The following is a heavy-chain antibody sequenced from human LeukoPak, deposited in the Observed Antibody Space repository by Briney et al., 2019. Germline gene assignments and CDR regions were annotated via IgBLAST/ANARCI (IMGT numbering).Heavy chain of an antibody. V-gene: IGHV1-69*05. Sequence: SVKVSCTASGGTFSSYAISWVRQAPGQGLEWMGGIIPIFGTANYAQKFQGRVTITTDESTSTAYMELSSLRSEDTAVYYCAREGGGIAYPHYYFDYWGQGTLVTVSS. CDR2: IIPIFGTA. CDR1: GGTFSSYA. D-gene: IGHD3-16*02. CDR3: AREGGGIAYPHYYFDY. J-gene: IGHJ4*02.